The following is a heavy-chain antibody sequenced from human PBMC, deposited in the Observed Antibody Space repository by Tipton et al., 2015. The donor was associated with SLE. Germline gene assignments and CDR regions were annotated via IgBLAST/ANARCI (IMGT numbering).Heavy chain of an antibody. CDR3: AKDVHYDILSGYYSTGDY. J-gene: IGHJ4*02. V-gene: IGHV3-23*01. D-gene: IGHD3-9*01. CDR2: ISGSGTHT. CDR1: GFSFSTYA. Sequence: SLRLSCAASGFSFSTYAMAWVRQAPGKGPEWVSSISGSGTHTYHADSVKGRFTISRDNSKSTLYLQLNSLRAEDTALYYCAKDVHYDILSGYYSTGDYWGQGTLVTVSS.